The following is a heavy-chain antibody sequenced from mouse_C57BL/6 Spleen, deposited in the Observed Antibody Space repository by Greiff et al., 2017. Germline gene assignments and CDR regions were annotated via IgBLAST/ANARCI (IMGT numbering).Heavy chain of an antibody. CDR3: ARSYGSSCSYWYFDV. CDR2: IDPSDSYT. CDR1: GYTFTSYW. Sequence: QVQLQQPGAELVMPGASVKLSCKASGYTFTSYWMHWVKQRPGQGLEWIGEIDPSDSYTNYNQKFKGKSTLTVDKSSSTAYMQLSSLTSEDSAVYYCARSYGSSCSYWYFDVWGTGTTVTVSS. J-gene: IGHJ1*03. V-gene: IGHV1-69*01. D-gene: IGHD1-1*01.